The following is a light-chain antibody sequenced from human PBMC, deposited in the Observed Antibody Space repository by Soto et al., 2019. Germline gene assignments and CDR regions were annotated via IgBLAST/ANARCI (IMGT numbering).Light chain of an antibody. CDR3: QQRSNWPPLT. J-gene: IGKJ4*01. CDR1: QSVSSY. CDR2: DAS. V-gene: IGKV3-11*01. Sequence: EIVLTQSPATLSLSPGERATLSCRASQSVSSYLAWYQQKPGQAPRLLIYDASNRATGIPARSSGSGSGTDFTVTITSLAPEDFAVYYCQQRSNWPPLTFGGGTKVEIK.